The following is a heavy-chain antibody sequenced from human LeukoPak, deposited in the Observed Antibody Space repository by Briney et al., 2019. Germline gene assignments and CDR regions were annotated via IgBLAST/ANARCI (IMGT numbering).Heavy chain of an antibody. CDR1: GFTVSSNY. J-gene: IGHJ4*02. D-gene: IGHD1-26*01. CDR2: IYSDGST. V-gene: IGHV3-66*01. CDR3: ARLGIVGAAVDY. Sequence: GGSLRLSCAASGFTVSSNYMGWVRQAPGKGLEWVSVIYSDGSTYYADSVKGRFTISRDNSKNTLYLQMNSLRAKDTAVYYCARLGIVGAAVDYWGQGTLVTVSS.